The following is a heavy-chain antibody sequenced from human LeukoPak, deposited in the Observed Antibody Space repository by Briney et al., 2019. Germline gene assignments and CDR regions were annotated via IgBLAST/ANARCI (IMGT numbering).Heavy chain of an antibody. CDR1: GFTFSSYA. J-gene: IGHJ4*02. V-gene: IGHV3-23*01. CDR3: AKDGYYDFWSGQNAFDY. D-gene: IGHD3-3*01. CDR2: ISGSGGST. Sequence: PGGSLRLSCAASGFTFSSYAMSWVRQAPGKGLEWVSAISGSGGSTYYADSVKGRFTISRDNSKNTLYLQMNSLRAEDTAVYYCAKDGYYDFWSGQNAFDYWGQGTLVNVSS.